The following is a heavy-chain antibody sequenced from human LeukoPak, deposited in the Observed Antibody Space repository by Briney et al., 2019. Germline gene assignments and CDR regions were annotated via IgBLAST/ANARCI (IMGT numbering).Heavy chain of an antibody. CDR2: INHSGST. Sequence: SETLSLTCAVYGGSFSPYYWSWIRQPPGEGLEWIGEINHSGSTNYNPSLKSRVTISVDTSKNQFSLRLSSVTAADAAVYYCARGGFYCGGDCYVDYWGQGTLVTVSS. J-gene: IGHJ4*02. D-gene: IGHD2-21*02. CDR1: GGSFSPYY. CDR3: ARGGFYCGGDCYVDY. V-gene: IGHV4-34*01.